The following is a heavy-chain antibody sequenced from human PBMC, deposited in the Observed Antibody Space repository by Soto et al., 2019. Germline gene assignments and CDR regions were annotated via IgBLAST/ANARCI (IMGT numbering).Heavy chain of an antibody. D-gene: IGHD6-13*01. CDR2: IYYSGST. Sequence: SETLSLTCTVSGGSISSYYWSWIRQPPGKGLEWIGYIYYSGSTNYNPSLKSRVTISVDTSKNQFSLKLSSVTAADTAVYYCARVTPRIAAAADHDAFDIWGQGTMVPVSS. J-gene: IGHJ3*02. CDR3: ARVTPRIAAAADHDAFDI. CDR1: GGSISSYY. V-gene: IGHV4-59*01.